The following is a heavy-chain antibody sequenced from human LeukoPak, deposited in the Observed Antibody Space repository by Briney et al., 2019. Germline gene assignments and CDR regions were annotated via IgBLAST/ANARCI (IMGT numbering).Heavy chain of an antibody. V-gene: IGHV4-61*02. Sequence: SETLSLTCTVSGGSISSGSYYWSRIRQPAGKGLEWIGRIYTSGSTNYNPSLKSRVTISVDTSKNQFSLKLSSVTAADTAVYYCARGPAKLRYFDWLPDYWGQGTLVTVSS. CDR1: GGSISSGSYY. CDR3: ARGPAKLRYFDWLPDY. D-gene: IGHD3-9*01. CDR2: IYTSGST. J-gene: IGHJ4*02.